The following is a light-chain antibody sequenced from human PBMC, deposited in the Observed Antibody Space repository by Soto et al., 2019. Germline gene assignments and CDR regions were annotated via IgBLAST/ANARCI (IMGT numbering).Light chain of an antibody. V-gene: IGKV3-20*01. CDR3: QQYGSSPPIT. J-gene: IGKJ5*01. CDR1: QSVSSSY. CDR2: GAS. Sequence: EIVLTQSPGTLSLSPGERATLSCRASQSVSSSYLAWYQKKPGQAPRLLIYGASSRATGIPDRFSGSGSGTDFTLTISRLEPEDFAVYYCQQYGSSPPITFGQVTRLE.